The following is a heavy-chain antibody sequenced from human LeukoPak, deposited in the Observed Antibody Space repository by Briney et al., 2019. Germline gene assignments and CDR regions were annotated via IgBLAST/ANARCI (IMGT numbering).Heavy chain of an antibody. V-gene: IGHV1-46*01. J-gene: IGHJ5*02. CDR1: GYTFTSYY. Sequence: ASVKVSCKASGYTFTSYYMHWVRQAPAQGLEGMGIINPSGGSTSYAQKFQVRVTMTRDMSTSKVYMELSSLRSEDTAVYYCARDANTGGSGRLGPPWGQGTLVTVSS. CDR3: ARDANTGGSGRLGPP. D-gene: IGHD3-10*01. CDR2: INPSGGST.